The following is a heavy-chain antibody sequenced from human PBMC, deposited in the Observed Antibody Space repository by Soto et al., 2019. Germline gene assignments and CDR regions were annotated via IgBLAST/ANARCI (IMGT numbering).Heavy chain of an antibody. Sequence: GGSLRLSCAASGFTFSNYAMSWVRQAPGEGLEWVSGIGGSGGSTYYADSVKGRFTISRDNSKNTLYLQMNSLRAEDTAVYYCAKDRVSGWSYDLFDPWGQGTLVIVAS. D-gene: IGHD6-19*01. J-gene: IGHJ5*02. CDR1: GFTFSNYA. V-gene: IGHV3-23*01. CDR2: IGGSGGST. CDR3: AKDRVSGWSYDLFDP.